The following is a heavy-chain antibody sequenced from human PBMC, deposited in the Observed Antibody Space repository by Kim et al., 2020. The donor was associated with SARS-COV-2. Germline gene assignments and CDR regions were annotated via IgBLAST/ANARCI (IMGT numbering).Heavy chain of an antibody. CDR2: INTNTGNP. V-gene: IGHV7-4-1*02. Sequence: ASVKVSCKASGYTFTSYAMNWVRQVPGQGLEWMGWINTNTGNPTYAQGFTGRFVFSLDTSVSTAYLQISSLKAEDTAVYYCAIPDIVVVPAAKGTAFDIWGQGTMVTVSS. D-gene: IGHD2-2*01. CDR1: GYTFTSYA. CDR3: AIPDIVVVPAAKGTAFDI. J-gene: IGHJ3*02.